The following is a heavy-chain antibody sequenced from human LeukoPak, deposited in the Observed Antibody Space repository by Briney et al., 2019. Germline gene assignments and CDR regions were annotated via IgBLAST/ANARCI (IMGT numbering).Heavy chain of an antibody. J-gene: IGHJ5*02. CDR3: ARDNTMVRGVINWFDP. V-gene: IGHV1-18*01. D-gene: IGHD3-10*01. CDR1: GYTFTSYG. Sequence: ASVKVSCKASGYTFTSYGISWVRQAPGQGLEWMGWISAYNGNTNYAQKLQGRVTMTTDTSTSTAYMELRSLRSEDTAVYYCARDNTMVRGVINWFDPWGQGTLVTVSS. CDR2: ISAYNGNT.